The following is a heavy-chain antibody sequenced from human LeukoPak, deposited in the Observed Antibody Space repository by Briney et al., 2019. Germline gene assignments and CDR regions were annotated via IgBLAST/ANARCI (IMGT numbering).Heavy chain of an antibody. CDR3: AKTRPLDSSSWSHGDY. D-gene: IGHD6-13*01. CDR2: ISGSGDST. Sequence: GGSLRLSCAASGFTFSSYAMSWVRQASGKGLEWVSAISGSGDSTYYGDSVKGRFTISRDNSKNTLYLQMNSLRAEDTAVYYCAKTRPLDSSSWSHGDYWGQGTLVTVSS. J-gene: IGHJ4*02. CDR1: GFTFSSYA. V-gene: IGHV3-23*01.